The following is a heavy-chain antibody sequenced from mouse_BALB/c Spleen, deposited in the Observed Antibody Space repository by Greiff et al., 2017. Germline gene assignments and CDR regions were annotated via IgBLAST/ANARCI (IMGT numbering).Heavy chain of an antibody. Sequence: QVHVKQPGAELVKPGTSVKLSCKASGYNFTSYWINWVKLRPGQGLEWIGDIYPGSGSTNYYEKFKSKATLTVDTSSSTAYMQLSSLASEDSALYYCARGSWDGFDYWGQGTTLTVSS. CDR1: GYNFTSYW. D-gene: IGHD4-1*01. CDR2: IYPGSGST. J-gene: IGHJ2*01. CDR3: ARGSWDGFDY. V-gene: IGHV1-55*01.